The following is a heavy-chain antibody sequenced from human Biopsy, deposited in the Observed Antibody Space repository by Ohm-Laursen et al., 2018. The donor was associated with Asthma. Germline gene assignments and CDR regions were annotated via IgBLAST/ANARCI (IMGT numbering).Heavy chain of an antibody. V-gene: IGHV3-30-3*01. CDR2: MSYDGSLK. Sequence: SLRLSCAASGFTFRSYAMHWVRQARGKGLEWVAVMSYDGSLKYYADSVNGRFTISKDDSRDTLYLQMNSLRPDDTAVYFCARDSLGISGTIYWYDWWGQGTLVTVSS. D-gene: IGHD1-7*01. J-gene: IGHJ4*02. CDR3: ARDSLGISGTIYWYDW. CDR1: GFTFRSYA.